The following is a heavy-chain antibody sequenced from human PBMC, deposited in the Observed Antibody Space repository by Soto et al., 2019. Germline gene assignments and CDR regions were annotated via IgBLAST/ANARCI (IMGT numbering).Heavy chain of an antibody. D-gene: IGHD2-2*01. CDR1: GFTLSIYG. V-gene: IGHV3-30*18. CDR2: MSYDGTKE. Sequence: GGSLRLSCAASGFTLSIYGMHWVRQAPGKGLEWVAAMSYDGTKEYYAESVKGRFTISRDNSRNTLFLQLNSLRAEDTAVHYCAKEYVSTWIGHWGQGTLVTVSS. CDR3: AKEYVSTWIGH. J-gene: IGHJ4*02.